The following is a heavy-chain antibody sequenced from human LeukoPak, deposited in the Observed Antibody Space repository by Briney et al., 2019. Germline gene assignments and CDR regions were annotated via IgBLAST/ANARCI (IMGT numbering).Heavy chain of an antibody. V-gene: IGHV3-30-3*01. CDR3: ARGPHPIVVVPAARFESTLNHDAFDI. Sequence: GGSLRLSCAASGFTFSSYAMHWVRQAPGKGLEWVAVISYDGSNKYYADSVKGRFTISRDNSKNTLYLQMNSLRAEDTAVYYCARGPHPIVVVPAARFESTLNHDAFDIWGQGTMVTVSS. D-gene: IGHD2-2*01. CDR1: GFTFSSYA. J-gene: IGHJ3*02. CDR2: ISYDGSNK.